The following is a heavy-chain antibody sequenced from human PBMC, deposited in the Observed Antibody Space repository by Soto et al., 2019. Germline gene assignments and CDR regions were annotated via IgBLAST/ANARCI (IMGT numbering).Heavy chain of an antibody. J-gene: IGHJ6*03. D-gene: IGHD4-4*01. CDR3: ARVTVANSIDV. Sequence: QVQLQESGPGLVKPSQTLSLTCTVSGGSISSGGYYWSWIRQHPGKVLEWIGYIYYSGSTYYNPSLKSRLTIALDTSKNQFSLKLSSVTAADTAVYYCARVTVANSIDVWGKGTTVTVSS. CDR2: IYYSGST. V-gene: IGHV4-31*03. CDR1: GGSISSGGYY.